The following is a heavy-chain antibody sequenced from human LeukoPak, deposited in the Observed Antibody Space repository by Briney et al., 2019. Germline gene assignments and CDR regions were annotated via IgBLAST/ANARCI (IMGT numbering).Heavy chain of an antibody. CDR3: ASSRDGYNSADY. J-gene: IGHJ4*02. V-gene: IGHV4-30-4*01. CDR2: IYYSGST. D-gene: IGHD5-24*01. CDR1: GGSISSGDYY. Sequence: PSETLSLTCTVSGGSISSGDYYWSWIRQPPGRGLEWIGYIYYSGSTYCNPSLKSRVTISVDTSKNQFSLKLSSVTAADTAVYYCASSRDGYNSADYWGQGTLVTVSS.